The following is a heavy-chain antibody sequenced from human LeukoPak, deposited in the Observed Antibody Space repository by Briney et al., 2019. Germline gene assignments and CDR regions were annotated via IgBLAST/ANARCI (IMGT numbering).Heavy chain of an antibody. CDR1: GFTFSDYY. J-gene: IGHJ6*04. V-gene: IGHV3-11*04. CDR3: AELGITMIGGV. Sequence: GGSLRLSCAASGFTFSDYYMSWIRQAPGKGLEWVSYVSSGSSTIYYADSVKGRFTISIDNAKNSLYLQMNSLRAEDTAVYYCAELGITMIGGVWGKGTTVTISS. D-gene: IGHD3-10*02. CDR2: VSSGSSTI.